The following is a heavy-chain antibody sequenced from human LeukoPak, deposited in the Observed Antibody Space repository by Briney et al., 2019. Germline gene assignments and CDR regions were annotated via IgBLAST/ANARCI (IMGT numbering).Heavy chain of an antibody. CDR3: LKDLIVGDYYSSDNYYLPDAFDI. D-gene: IGHD3-10*01. J-gene: IGHJ3*02. V-gene: IGHV3-43*02. CDR1: GFGFEDYV. Sequence: GGSLRLSCAPSGFGFEDYVMHWVRQVPGKGLEWVAIIGGDSASTYYADSLKGRFTISRDNSYNSLYLQMDRLRIEDTAVYYCLKDLIVGDYYSSDNYYLPDAFDIWGQGTMVTVSS. CDR2: IGGDSAST.